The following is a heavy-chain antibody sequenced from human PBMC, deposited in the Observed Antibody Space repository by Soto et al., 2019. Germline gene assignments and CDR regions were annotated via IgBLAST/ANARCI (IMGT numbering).Heavy chain of an antibody. J-gene: IGHJ5*02. V-gene: IGHV1-2*04. Sequence: QVQLVQSGAEVKKPGASVKVSCKASVYTFTGYYMHWVRQAPGQGLEWMGWINPNSGGTNYAQKFQGWVPMPRDTSISTAYMELSRLRSDATAVYYCARGGITARPRRPRLPFNWFDPWGQGTLVTVSS. CDR2: INPNSGGT. CDR1: VYTFTGYY. CDR3: ARGGITARPRRPRLPFNWFDP. D-gene: IGHD6-6*01.